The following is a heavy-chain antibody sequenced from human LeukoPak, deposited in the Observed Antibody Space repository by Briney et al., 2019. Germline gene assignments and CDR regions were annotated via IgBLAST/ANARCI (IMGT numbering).Heavy chain of an antibody. CDR3: ARERVVVVAATPPPYYYGMDV. V-gene: IGHV1-46*01. CDR2: INPSGGST. J-gene: IGHJ6*02. Sequence: ASVKVSCKASGYTFTSYYMHWVRQAPGQGLEWMGIINPSGGSTSYAQKFQGRVTMTRDTSTSTVYMELSSLRSEDTAVYYCARERVVVVAATPPPYYYGMDVWGQGTTVTVSS. D-gene: IGHD2-15*01. CDR1: GYTFTSYY.